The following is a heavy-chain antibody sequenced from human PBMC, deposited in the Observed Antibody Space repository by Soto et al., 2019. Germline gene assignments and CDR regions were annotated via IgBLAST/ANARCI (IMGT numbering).Heavy chain of an antibody. J-gene: IGHJ6*02. V-gene: IGHV1-69*06. D-gene: IGHD3-22*01. CDR1: GGTFSSYA. CDR3: AREGPTYYDRAAYYYGMDV. Sequence: SVKVSCKASGGTFSSYAISWVRQAPGQGLEWMGGIIPIFGTANYAQKFQGRVTITADKSTSTAYMELSSLRSEDTAVYYCAREGPTYYDRAAYYYGMDVWGQGTTVTVSS. CDR2: IIPIFGTA.